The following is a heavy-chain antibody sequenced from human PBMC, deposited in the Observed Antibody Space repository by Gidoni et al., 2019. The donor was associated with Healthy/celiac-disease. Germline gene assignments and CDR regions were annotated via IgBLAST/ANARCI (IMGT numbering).Heavy chain of an antibody. V-gene: IGHV1-3*01. J-gene: IGHJ6*03. CDR1: GYTFTSYA. Sequence: QVQLVQSGAEVKKPGASVKVSCKASGYTFTSYAMHWVRQAPGQRLEWMGWINAGNGNTKYSQKFQGRVTITRDTSASTAYMELSSLRSEDTAVYYCARGSKRCSGGSCYRYYYYYMDVWGKGTTVTVSS. CDR2: INAGNGNT. CDR3: ARGSKRCSGGSCYRYYYYYMDV. D-gene: IGHD2-15*01.